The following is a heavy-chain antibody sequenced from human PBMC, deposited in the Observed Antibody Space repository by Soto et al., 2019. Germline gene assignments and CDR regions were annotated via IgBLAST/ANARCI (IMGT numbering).Heavy chain of an antibody. V-gene: IGHV2-5*02. J-gene: IGHJ5*02. D-gene: IGHD3-10*01. Sequence: QITLKESGPTLVKPTQTLTLTCTFSGFSLSTSGVGVGWIRQPPGKALEWLALIYWDDDKRYSPSLKSRLTITKDTPKNQVVLTMTNMDPVDTATYYCAHHLWFGELSGWFDPWGQGTLVTVSS. CDR1: GFSLSTSGVG. CDR3: AHHLWFGELSGWFDP. CDR2: IYWDDDK.